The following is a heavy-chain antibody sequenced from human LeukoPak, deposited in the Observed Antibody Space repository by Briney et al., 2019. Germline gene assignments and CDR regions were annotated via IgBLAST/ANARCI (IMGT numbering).Heavy chain of an antibody. CDR1: GFTFSSYS. J-gene: IGHJ4*02. Sequence: GGSLRLSCAASGFTFSSYSLNWVRQAPGKGLEWVSYISSSSSTIYYADSVKGRFTISRDNAKNSLYLQINSLIAEDTAVYYCARDLRDYWGQGTLVTVSP. V-gene: IGHV3-48*01. CDR3: ARDLRDY. CDR2: ISSSSSTI. D-gene: IGHD3-9*01.